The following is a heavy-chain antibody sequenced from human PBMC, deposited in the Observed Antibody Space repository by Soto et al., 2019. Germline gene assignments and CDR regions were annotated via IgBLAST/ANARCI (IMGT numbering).Heavy chain of an antibody. V-gene: IGHV3-48*03. J-gene: IGHJ6*02. CDR1: GFTFSSYE. CDR2: IGNGGATT. CDR3: ARYKLGYRNALDV. D-gene: IGHD6-25*01. Sequence: GGSLRLSCVASGFTFSSYEMNWVRQAPGKGLEWVSYIGNGGATTYYADSVKGRFTISKDNAKNSLYLQMDSLRVEDTAVYYCARYKLGYRNALDVWGQGTTVTVSS.